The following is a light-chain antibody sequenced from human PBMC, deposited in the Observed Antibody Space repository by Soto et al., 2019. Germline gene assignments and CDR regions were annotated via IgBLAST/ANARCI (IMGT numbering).Light chain of an antibody. CDR1: SSDVGGYNY. J-gene: IGLJ2*01. Sequence: QSVLTQPASVSGSPGQSITISCTGTSSDVGGYNYVAWYQQHPDKAPKLMIHGVSNRPSGVSNRFSGSKSGNTASLTISGLQAEDEADYYCTSYTSDSSVVFGGGTKVTVL. CDR2: GVS. CDR3: TSYTSDSSVV. V-gene: IGLV2-14*01.